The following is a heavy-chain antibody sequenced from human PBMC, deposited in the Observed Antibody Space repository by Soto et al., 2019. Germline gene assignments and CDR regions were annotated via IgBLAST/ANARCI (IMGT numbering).Heavy chain of an antibody. CDR2: IIPMFGTP. CDR1: GGPFSHYA. V-gene: IGHV1-69*12. J-gene: IGHJ4*02. D-gene: IGHD4-17*01. CDR3: ARMNTVWGESAYFDY. Sequence: QVQVVQSGGGVWKAGSSGEVSCKGSGGPFSHYAINWGRQAPGQGLDWMGGIIPMFGTPNYAQRFQGRVTITADESTSTVYMELNSLKSEDTAMYYCARMNTVWGESAYFDYWGQGTLVTVSS.